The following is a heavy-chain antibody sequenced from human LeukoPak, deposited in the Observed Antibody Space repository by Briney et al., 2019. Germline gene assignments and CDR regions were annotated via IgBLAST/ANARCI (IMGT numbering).Heavy chain of an antibody. CDR3: ARRGSGGRNYVDY. D-gene: IGHD3-16*01. J-gene: IGHJ4*02. V-gene: IGHV4-39*01. CDR2: IYYSGST. Sequence: PSETLSLTCTVSGGSISSSSYYWGWIRQPPGKGLEWIGSIYYSGSTYYNPSLKSRVTISVDTSKNQFSLKLSSVTAADTAVYYCARRGSGGRNYVDYWGQGTLVTVSS. CDR1: GGSISSSSYY.